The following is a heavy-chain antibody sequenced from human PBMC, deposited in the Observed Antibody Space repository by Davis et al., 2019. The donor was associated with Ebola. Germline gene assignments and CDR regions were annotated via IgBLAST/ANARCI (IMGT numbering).Heavy chain of an antibody. CDR1: GGSISSYY. Sequence: MPSETLSLTCTVSGGSISSYYWNWIRQPPGKGLEWIGEINHSGSSKYNPSLKSRVTMSADTSKNQFSLKLRSVTAADTAVYYCARHGGGSGYDYWGQGTLVTVSS. V-gene: IGHV4-34*01. CDR3: ARHGGGSGYDY. J-gene: IGHJ4*02. CDR2: INHSGSS. D-gene: IGHD5-12*01.